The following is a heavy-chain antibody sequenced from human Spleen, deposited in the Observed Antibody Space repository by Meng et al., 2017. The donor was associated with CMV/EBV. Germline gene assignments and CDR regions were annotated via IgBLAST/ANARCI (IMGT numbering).Heavy chain of an antibody. CDR3: AKGIVVAYYFDY. J-gene: IGHJ4*02. CDR1: GGSISTSDYY. Sequence: CTVSGGSISTSDYYWGWIRQPPGKGLEWIGSIYYSGNPYYNPSLKSRVTISVQTSKNQFSLKLSSVAAADTAVYYCAKGIVVAYYFDYWGQGTLVTVSS. V-gene: IGHV4-39*01. CDR2: IYYSGNP. D-gene: IGHD2-15*01.